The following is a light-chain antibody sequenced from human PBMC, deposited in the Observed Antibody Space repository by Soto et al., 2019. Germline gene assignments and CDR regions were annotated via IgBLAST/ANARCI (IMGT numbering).Light chain of an antibody. CDR3: QQRSNWIT. CDR2: YTS. V-gene: IGKV3-11*01. CDR1: RSVRRY. Sequence: EIVLTQSPATQSLSPGETATLTCRATRSVRRYLAWYQQKPGQAPRLLIYYTSYRAAGIPARFSGSGSATDFTLTISSLEPEDFAVYYCQQRSNWITFGQGTRLEIK. J-gene: IGKJ5*01.